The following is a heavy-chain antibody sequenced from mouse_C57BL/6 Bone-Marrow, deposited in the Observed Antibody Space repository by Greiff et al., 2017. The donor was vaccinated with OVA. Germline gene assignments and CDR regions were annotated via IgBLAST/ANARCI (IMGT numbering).Heavy chain of an antibody. D-gene: IGHD4-1*01. V-gene: IGHV5-4*01. Sequence: EVQVVESGGGLVKPGGSLKLSCAASGFTFSSYAMSWVRQTPEKRLEWVATISDGGSYTYYPDNVKGRFTISRDNAKNNLYLQMSHLKSEDTAMYYCARDGWDGYWGQGTTLTVSS. CDR3: ARDGWDGY. CDR1: GFTFSSYA. J-gene: IGHJ2*01. CDR2: ISDGGSYT.